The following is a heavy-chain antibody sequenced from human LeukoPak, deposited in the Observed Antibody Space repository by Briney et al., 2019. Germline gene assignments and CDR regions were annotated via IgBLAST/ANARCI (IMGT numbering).Heavy chain of an antibody. CDR2: ISAYNGNT. J-gene: IGHJ4*02. Sequence: ASVKVSCKASGYTFTSYGISWVRQAPGQGLERMGWISAYNGNTNYAQKLQGRVTMTTDTSTSTAYMELRSLRSDDTAVYYCATGDTAMVTEGRKELVYWGQGTLVTVSS. CDR3: ATGDTAMVTEGRKELVY. D-gene: IGHD5-18*01. V-gene: IGHV1-18*01. CDR1: GYTFTSYG.